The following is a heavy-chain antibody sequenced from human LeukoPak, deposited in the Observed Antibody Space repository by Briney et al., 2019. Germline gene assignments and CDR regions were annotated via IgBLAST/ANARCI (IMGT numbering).Heavy chain of an antibody. CDR2: IYHSGST. Sequence: SETLSLTCAVSGYSISSGYYWGWIRQPPGKGLEWIGSIYHSGSTYYDPSLKSRVTISVDTSKNQFSLKLSSVTAADTAVYYCARDERGNDAFDIWGQGTMVTVSS. J-gene: IGHJ3*02. CDR1: GYSISSGYY. D-gene: IGHD3-16*01. V-gene: IGHV4-38-2*02. CDR3: ARDERGNDAFDI.